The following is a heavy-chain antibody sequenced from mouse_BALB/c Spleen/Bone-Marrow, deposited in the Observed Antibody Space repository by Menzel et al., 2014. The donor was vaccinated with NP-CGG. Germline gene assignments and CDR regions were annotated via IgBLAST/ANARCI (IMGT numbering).Heavy chain of an antibody. Sequence: LVESGAELVKPGASVKLSCTASGFNIKDTYMHWVKQRPEQGLEWVGRIDPANGNTKYDPKFQGKATITADTSSNTAYLQLSSLTSEDTAVYYCARSYGSSPFDYWGQGTTLTVSS. CDR2: IDPANGNT. V-gene: IGHV14-3*02. CDR3: ARSYGSSPFDY. D-gene: IGHD1-1*01. J-gene: IGHJ2*01. CDR1: GFNIKDTY.